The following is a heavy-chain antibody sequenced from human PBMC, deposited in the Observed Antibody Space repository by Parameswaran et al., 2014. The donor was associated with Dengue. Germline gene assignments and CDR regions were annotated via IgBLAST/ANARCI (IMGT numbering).Heavy chain of an antibody. Sequence: WVRQAPGQGLEWMGRINPNSGGTNYAQKFQGRVTMTRDTSISTAYMELSRLRSDDTAVYYCARDITMVRGVIITSWNYWGQGTLVTVSS. J-gene: IGHJ4*02. CDR3: ARDITMVRGVIITSWNY. D-gene: IGHD3-10*01. V-gene: IGHV1-2*06. CDR2: INPNSGGT.